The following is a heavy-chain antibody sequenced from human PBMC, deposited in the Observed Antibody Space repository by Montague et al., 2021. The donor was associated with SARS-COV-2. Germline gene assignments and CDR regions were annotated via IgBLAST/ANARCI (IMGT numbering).Heavy chain of an antibody. CDR3: ARAQKPSSGMLIPPYYFDF. Sequence: SETLSLTCSVSGHSIWSSDWWTWVRQPPGKGLEWIGEIYHSGSTTYNPSLKSRVTISVDKSKNQFSLTMTSLTAADTAVYYCARAQKPSSGMLIPPYYFDFWGQGTLVTVSS. CDR1: GHSIWSSDW. V-gene: IGHV4-4*02. D-gene: IGHD3-3*01. J-gene: IGHJ4*02. CDR2: IYHSGST.